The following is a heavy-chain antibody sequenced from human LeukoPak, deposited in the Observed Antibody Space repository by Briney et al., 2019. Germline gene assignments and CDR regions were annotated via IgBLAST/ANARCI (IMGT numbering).Heavy chain of an antibody. CDR3: AKGYSSSWSVFDY. CDR2: IKRDGSEK. V-gene: IGHV3-7*01. J-gene: IGHJ4*02. CDR1: GFTFSSYW. D-gene: IGHD6-13*01. Sequence: GGSLRLSCAASGFTFSSYWMSWVRQAPGKGLEWVANIKRDGSEKYYVDSVKGRFTISRDNAKNSLYLQMNSLRAEDTAVYYCAKGYSSSWSVFDYWGQGTLVTVSS.